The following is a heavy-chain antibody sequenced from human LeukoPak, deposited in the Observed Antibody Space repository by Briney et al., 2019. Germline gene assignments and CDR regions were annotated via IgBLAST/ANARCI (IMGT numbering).Heavy chain of an antibody. D-gene: IGHD2-2*01. CDR3: ARVPVVLVPAAYCFDY. CDR2: MNPNSGNT. J-gene: IGHJ4*02. CDR1: GYSFSSHD. Sequence: GASVKVSCEASGYSFSSHDINWVRQATGQGLEWMGWMNPNSGNTGYAQKFQGRISMTRNSSISTAYMELSYLRSEDTAVYYCARVPVVLVPAAYCFDYWGQGTLVTVSS. V-gene: IGHV1-8*02.